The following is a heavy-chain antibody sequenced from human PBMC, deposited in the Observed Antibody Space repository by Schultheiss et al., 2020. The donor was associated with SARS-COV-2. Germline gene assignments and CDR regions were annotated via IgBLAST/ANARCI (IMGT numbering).Heavy chain of an antibody. D-gene: IGHD6-19*01. CDR2: IYHGGST. CDR1: GYSISSGYY. CDR3: ARGPMDIVATTARYSSGWYPDY. J-gene: IGHJ4*02. V-gene: IGHV4-38-2*01. Sequence: SETLSLTCAVSGYSISSGYYWGWIRQPPGKGLEWIGSIYHGGSTYYNPSLKSRVTISVDTSKNQFSLKLSSVTAADTAVYYCARGPMDIVATTARYSSGWYPDYWGQGTLVTVSS.